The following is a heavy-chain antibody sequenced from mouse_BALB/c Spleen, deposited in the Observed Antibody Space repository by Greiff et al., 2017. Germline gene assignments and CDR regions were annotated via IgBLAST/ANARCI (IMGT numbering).Heavy chain of an antibody. J-gene: IGHJ3*01. V-gene: IGHV14-4*02. CDR3: NDGYYYAMDY. CDR2: IDPENGDT. CDR1: GFNIKDYY. Sequence: EVKLVESGAELVRSGASVKLSCTASGFNIKDYYMHWVKQRPEQGLEWIGWIDPENGDTEYAPKFQGKATMTADTSSNTAYLQLSSLTSEDTAVYYCNDGYYYAMDYWGQGTLVTVSA. D-gene: IGHD2-3*01.